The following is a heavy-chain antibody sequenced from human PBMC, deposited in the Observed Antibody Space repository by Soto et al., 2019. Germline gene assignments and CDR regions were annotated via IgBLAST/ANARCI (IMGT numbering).Heavy chain of an antibody. Sequence: ASVKVSCKASGYTFTSYGISWVRQAPGQGLEWMGWISAYNGNTNYAQKLQGRVTMATDTSTSTAYMELRSLRSDDTAVYYCARDAWESYDFWSALKGGKRTLFDYWGQGTLVTVSS. V-gene: IGHV1-18*04. CDR1: GYTFTSYG. CDR2: ISAYNGNT. J-gene: IGHJ4*02. D-gene: IGHD3-3*01. CDR3: ARDAWESYDFWSALKGGKRTLFDY.